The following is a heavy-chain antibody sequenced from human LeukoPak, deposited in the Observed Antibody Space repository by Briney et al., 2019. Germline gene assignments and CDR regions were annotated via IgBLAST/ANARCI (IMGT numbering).Heavy chain of an antibody. V-gene: IGHV4-4*02. Sequence: SETLSLTCAVSGGSISSSNWWNWVRQPPGKGLEWIGEIYHSGSTNYNPSVKSRVTISVDKSKNQFSLWLSSVTAADTAVYYCARGRAVTTGYGTDVWGQGTTVTVSS. CDR2: IYHSGST. CDR1: GGSISSSNW. CDR3: ARGRAVTTGYGTDV. J-gene: IGHJ6*02. D-gene: IGHD4-11*01.